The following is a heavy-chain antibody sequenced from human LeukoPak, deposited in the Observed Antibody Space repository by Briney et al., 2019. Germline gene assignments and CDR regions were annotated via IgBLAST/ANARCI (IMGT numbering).Heavy chain of an antibody. CDR1: GFTFATYA. D-gene: IGHD3-3*01. CDR3: ARGAQSYYDFWSGYYDMVDY. CDR2: ISSSSSYI. V-gene: IGHV3-21*01. Sequence: GGSLRLSCAASGFTFATYAMSWVRQAPGKGLEWVSSISSSSSYIYYADSVKGRLTISRDNAKNSLYLQMNSLRAEDTAVYYCARGAQSYYDFWSGYYDMVDYWGQGTLVTVSS. J-gene: IGHJ4*02.